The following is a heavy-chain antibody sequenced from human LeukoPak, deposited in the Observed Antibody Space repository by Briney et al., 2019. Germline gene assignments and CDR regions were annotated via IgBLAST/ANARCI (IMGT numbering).Heavy chain of an antibody. V-gene: IGHV4-59*01. CDR3: ARERSGSYPPYYFDY. D-gene: IGHD1-26*01. Sequence: PSETLSLTRTVSGGSISSYYWGWIRQPPGKGLEWIGYIYYSGSTNYSPSLKSRVTISVDTSKNQFSLKLSSVTAADTAVYYCARERSGSYPPYYFDYWGQGALVTVSS. CDR2: IYYSGST. CDR1: GGSISSYY. J-gene: IGHJ4*02.